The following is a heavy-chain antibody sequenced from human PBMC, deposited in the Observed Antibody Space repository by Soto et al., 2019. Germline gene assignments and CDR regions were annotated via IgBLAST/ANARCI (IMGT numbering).Heavy chain of an antibody. J-gene: IGHJ4*02. CDR3: ARLRPYARGGYLDY. Sequence: QVQLQESGPGLVKPSETLSLTCTVSGGSISSYYWSWIRQPPGKGLEWIGYIYYSGSTNYNPSLKSRVTRSVDTSKSQCSLTRSSVTAADTAVYYCARLRPYARGGYLDYWGQGTLVGVSS. D-gene: IGHD2-8*01. CDR1: GGSISSYY. V-gene: IGHV4-59*08. CDR2: IYYSGST.